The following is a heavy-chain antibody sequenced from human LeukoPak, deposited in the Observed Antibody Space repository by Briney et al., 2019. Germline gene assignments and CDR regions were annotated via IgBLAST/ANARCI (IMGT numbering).Heavy chain of an antibody. CDR1: GGSISSYY. D-gene: IGHD3-9*01. Sequence: SETLSLTCTVSGGSISSYYWSWIRQPPGKGLEWIGYIYNSGSTNYNPSLKSRVTISVDTPKNQFSLKLSSVTAADTAVYYCARGPTNPDWLSGNWFDPWGQGTLVTVSS. CDR2: IYNSGST. V-gene: IGHV4-59*01. CDR3: ARGPTNPDWLSGNWFDP. J-gene: IGHJ5*02.